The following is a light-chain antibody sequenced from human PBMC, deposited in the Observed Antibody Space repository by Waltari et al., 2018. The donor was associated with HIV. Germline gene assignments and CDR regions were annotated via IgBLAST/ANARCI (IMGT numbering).Light chain of an antibody. CDR1: PSNIGGNT. Sequence: SVLAQPPSASGTPGQRVTISCSGSPSNIGGNTVSWYQQLPDTPPKPLIYSNKERPSGVPDRLSSSTSGTSASLVISGLQSEDEADYYCAAWDDSLKGGAFGTGTKVTVL. CDR3: AAWDDSLKGGA. V-gene: IGLV1-44*01. CDR2: SNK. J-gene: IGLJ1*01.